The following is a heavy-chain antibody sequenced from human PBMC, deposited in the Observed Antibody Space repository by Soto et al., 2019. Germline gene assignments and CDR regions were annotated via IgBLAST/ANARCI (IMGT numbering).Heavy chain of an antibody. Sequence: GGSLRLSCAASGFTFSSYYMSWVRQAQGKGLEWVANVNEDGSEKYYADSVKGRCTIARDNSKNTRYLQMNSLRAEDTAVYYCARAGDNYDVWRGYKAPFDYWGQGTLVTVSS. CDR1: GFTFSSYY. V-gene: IGHV3-7*01. CDR2: VNEDGSEK. J-gene: IGHJ4*02. CDR3: ARAGDNYDVWRGYKAPFDY. D-gene: IGHD3-3*01.